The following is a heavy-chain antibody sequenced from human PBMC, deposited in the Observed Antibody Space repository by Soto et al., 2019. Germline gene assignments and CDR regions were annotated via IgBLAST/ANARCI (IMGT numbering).Heavy chain of an antibody. D-gene: IGHD3-10*01. CDR2: IYYSGST. CDR1: GGSISTGGYY. Sequence: QVQLQESGPGLVKPSQTLSLTCTVSGGSISTGGYYWSWIRQHPETGLEWIGYIYYSGSTYYNPALAGRVAMSVDTSKNQFSLKLSAVTAADTAVYYCAREDYHYGSGTYHKGPYNWFGPWGQGTLVTVSS. J-gene: IGHJ5*02. CDR3: AREDYHYGSGTYHKGPYNWFGP. V-gene: IGHV4-31*03.